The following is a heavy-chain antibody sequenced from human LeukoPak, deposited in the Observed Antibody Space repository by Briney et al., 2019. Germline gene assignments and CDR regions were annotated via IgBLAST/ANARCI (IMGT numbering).Heavy chain of an antibody. V-gene: IGHV3-21*01. CDR2: ISSSSSYI. D-gene: IGHD3-3*01. CDR1: GFTFSSYS. CDR3: ATSNYGDFWSGFAGYRYYYYMDV. J-gene: IGHJ6*03. Sequence: GGPLRLSCAASGFTFSSYSMNWVRQAPGKGLEGVSSISSSSSYIYYADSVKGRFTISRDNAKNSLYLQVNSLRAEDTAVYYCATSNYGDFWSGFAGYRYYYYMDVWGKGTTVTVSS.